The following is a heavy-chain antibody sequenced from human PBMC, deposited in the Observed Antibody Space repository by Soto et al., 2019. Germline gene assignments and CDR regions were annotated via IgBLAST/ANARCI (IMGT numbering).Heavy chain of an antibody. CDR1: GFIINNYA. Sequence: QVQLVECGGGVVQPGRSLRVSCAASGFIINNYAMHWVRQTPGKGLEWVAVISYDGSNKYYADSVKGRFTISRDNSKNTLYTQMNNLRPDDSAVYYCARRQDFGGPHYYYGIDVWGQGTTVTVSS. CDR2: ISYDGSNK. CDR3: ARRQDFGGPHYYYGIDV. J-gene: IGHJ6*02. V-gene: IGHV3-30*04. D-gene: IGHD3-3*01.